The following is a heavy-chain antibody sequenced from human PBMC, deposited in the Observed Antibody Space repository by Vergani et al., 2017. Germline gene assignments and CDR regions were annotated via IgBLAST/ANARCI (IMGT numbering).Heavy chain of an antibody. D-gene: IGHD3-10*01. CDR3: AVRPRVNLVGGEIVTKRTFDY. CDR1: GASIRSSNYY. V-gene: IGHV4-39*01. CDR2: IYYSGST. Sequence: QLQLQESGPGLVKPSATLSLTCSVSGASIRSSNYYWGWIRQPPGKGLEWIASIYYSGSTYYNPSLKSRVTISVDTSKNQFSLKLSSVTAADTAMYYCAVRPRVNLVGGEIVTKRTFDYWSQGSLVTVSS. J-gene: IGHJ4*02.